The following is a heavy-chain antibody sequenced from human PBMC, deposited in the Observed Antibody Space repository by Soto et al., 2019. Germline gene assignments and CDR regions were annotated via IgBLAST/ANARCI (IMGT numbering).Heavy chain of an antibody. CDR3: AAGVVPYGMDV. CDR1: GYTLTELS. Sequence: ASVKISCKVSGYTLTELSMHWVRQPPGKGLEWMGGFDPEDAETIYARRFQGRVTMTEDTSADTAYMELSSLRSEDTAVYYCAAGVVPYGMDVWGQGTTVTVSS. D-gene: IGHD2-15*01. J-gene: IGHJ6*02. V-gene: IGHV1-24*01. CDR2: FDPEDAET.